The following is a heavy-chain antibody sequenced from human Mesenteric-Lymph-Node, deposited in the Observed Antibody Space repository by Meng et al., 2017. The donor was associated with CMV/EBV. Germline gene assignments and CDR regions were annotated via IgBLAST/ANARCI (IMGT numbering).Heavy chain of an antibody. CDR3: ARGGGAFYYHGMDV. V-gene: IGHV3-74*03. CDR2: ISSDGTIT. D-gene: IGHD3-16*01. Sequence: GGSLRLSCAVSGFTCSSYCMHWVRQAPGNGLVWVSCISSDGTITKYADSVKGRFTISRDDAKHTLFLHVNSLRAQDTGVYYCARGGGAFYYHGMDVWGQGTTVTVSS. CDR1: GFTCSSYC. J-gene: IGHJ6*02.